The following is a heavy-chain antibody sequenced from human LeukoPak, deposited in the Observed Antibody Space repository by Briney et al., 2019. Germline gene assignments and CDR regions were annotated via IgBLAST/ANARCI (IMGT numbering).Heavy chain of an antibody. J-gene: IGHJ4*02. CDR3: AREVGGNIVFDY. CDR1: GYTFTGYY. CDR2: INPNRCGT. V-gene: IGHV1-2*02. Sequence: ASVKVSCKASGYTFTGYYMHGVRQAPGQGLEWMGWINPNRCGTSSPQKFHGRVTMTRDTYISTAYMELSGLRSDDTAVYYCAREVGGNIVFDYWGQGTLVTVSS. D-gene: IGHD4-23*01.